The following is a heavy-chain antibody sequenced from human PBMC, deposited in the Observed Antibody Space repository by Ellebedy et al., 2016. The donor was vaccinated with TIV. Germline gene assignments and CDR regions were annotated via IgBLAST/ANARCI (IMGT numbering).Heavy chain of an antibody. J-gene: IGHJ4*02. CDR2: IRGKAYGGTT. V-gene: IGHV3-49*02. CDR3: ARVALAYCGGDCYSDPDLDY. Sequence: GESLKISCAASGFTFSYHHMDWVRQAPGKGLEWLGFIRGKAYGGTTEYAASVKGRFAISRDDSKSIAYLQMNSLKNDDTGVYYCARVALAYCGGDCYSDPDLDYWGQGTLVTVSS. CDR1: GFTFSYHH. D-gene: IGHD2-21*02.